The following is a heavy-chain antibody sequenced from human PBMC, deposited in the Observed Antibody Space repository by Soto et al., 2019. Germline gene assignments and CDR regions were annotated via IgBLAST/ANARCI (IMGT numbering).Heavy chain of an antibody. D-gene: IGHD2-21*02. J-gene: IGHJ4*02. V-gene: IGHV1-18*01. Sequence: ASVKVSCKASGYTFTSYGISWVRQAPGQGLEWMGWISAYNGNTNYAQKLQGRVTMTTDTSTSTAYMELRSLRSDDTAVYYCARTDSTAPDLYYFDYWGQGTLVTVSS. CDR1: GYTFTSYG. CDR3: ARTDSTAPDLYYFDY. CDR2: ISAYNGNT.